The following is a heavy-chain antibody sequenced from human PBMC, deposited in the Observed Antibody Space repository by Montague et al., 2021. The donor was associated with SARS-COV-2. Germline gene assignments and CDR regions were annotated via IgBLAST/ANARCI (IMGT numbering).Heavy chain of an antibody. CDR2: IYYSGST. CDR1: GGSISSSSSY. Sequence: SETLSLTCTVSGGSISSSSSYWGWIRQPPGMGLEWIGSIYYSGSTYYNPSLKSRITTSVDTSKNQFSLRLTSVTAADTAVYYCARDIRIPMLIVIQGYGMDVWGQGTTVTVSS. V-gene: IGHV4-39*07. D-gene: IGHD3-22*01. CDR3: ARDIRIPMLIVIQGYGMDV. J-gene: IGHJ6*02.